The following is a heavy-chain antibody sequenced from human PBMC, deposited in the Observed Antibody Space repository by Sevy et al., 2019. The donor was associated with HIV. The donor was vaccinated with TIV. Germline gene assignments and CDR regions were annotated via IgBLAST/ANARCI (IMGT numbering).Heavy chain of an antibody. Sequence: GGSLRLSCAASGFSFVTYAMSWVRQPPGKGLEWVSGISGSGGSTYYADSVKGRFTISRDNSKNTLYLQMNSLGAEDTAVYYCAKDVYDSSGYYPMGAFDIWGQGTMVTVSS. CDR1: GFSFVTYA. CDR2: ISGSGGST. D-gene: IGHD3-22*01. CDR3: AKDVYDSSGYYPMGAFDI. V-gene: IGHV3-23*01. J-gene: IGHJ3*02.